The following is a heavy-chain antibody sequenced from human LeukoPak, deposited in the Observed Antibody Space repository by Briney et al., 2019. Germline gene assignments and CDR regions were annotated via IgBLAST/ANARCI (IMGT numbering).Heavy chain of an antibody. V-gene: IGHV4-34*01. CDR3: ARRRIVVVKADAFDI. J-gene: IGHJ3*02. CDR1: GGSFSGYY. CDR2: INHSGST. D-gene: IGHD3-22*01. Sequence: SETLSLTCAVYGGSFSGYYWSWIRQPPGKGLEWIGEINHSGSTNYNPSLKSRVTISVDTSKNQFSLKLSSVTAADTAVYYCARRRIVVVKADAFDIWGQGTMVTVSS.